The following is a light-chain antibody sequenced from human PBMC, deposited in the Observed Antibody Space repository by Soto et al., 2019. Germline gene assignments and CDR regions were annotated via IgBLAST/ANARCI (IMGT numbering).Light chain of an antibody. Sequence: DIVMTQSPLSLPVTPGEPASISCRSSQSLLHSNGYNYLDWYLXKPGQSPQLXIYLGSNRSSGVPDRFSGSGSGTDFTMKISRVEAEDVGVYDCMQALQTPWTFGQGTKVDIK. J-gene: IGKJ1*01. CDR3: MQALQTPWT. V-gene: IGKV2-28*01. CDR1: QSLLHSNGYNY. CDR2: LGS.